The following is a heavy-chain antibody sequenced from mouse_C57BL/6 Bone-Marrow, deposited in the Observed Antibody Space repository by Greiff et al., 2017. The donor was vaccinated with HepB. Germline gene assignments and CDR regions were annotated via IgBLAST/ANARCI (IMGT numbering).Heavy chain of an antibody. CDR2: ISSGGSYT. CDR1: GFTFSSYG. Sequence: EVQGVESGGDLVKPGGSLKLSCAASGFTFSSYGMSWVRQTPDKRLEWVATISSGGSYTYYPDSVKGRVTISRDNAKNTLYLQMSRLKSEDTAMYYCSNGSFAYWGQGTLVTVSA. V-gene: IGHV5-6*01. J-gene: IGHJ3*01. CDR3: SNGSFAY.